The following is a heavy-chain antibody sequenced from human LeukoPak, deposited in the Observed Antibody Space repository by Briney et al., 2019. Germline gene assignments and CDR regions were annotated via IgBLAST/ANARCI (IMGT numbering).Heavy chain of an antibody. Sequence: GGSLRLSCAASGFTFSSYAMHWVRQAPGKGLEWVAVISYDGSNKYYADSVKGRFTISRDNSKNTLYLQMNSLRAEDTAVYYCASSPRLVTDFDYWGQGTLVTVSS. J-gene: IGHJ4*02. V-gene: IGHV3-30*01. CDR3: ASSPRLVTDFDY. CDR1: GFTFSSYA. CDR2: ISYDGSNK. D-gene: IGHD2-21*02.